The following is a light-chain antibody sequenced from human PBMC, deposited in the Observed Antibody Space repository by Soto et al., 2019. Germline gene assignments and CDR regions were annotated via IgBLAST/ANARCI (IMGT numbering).Light chain of an antibody. CDR2: AAS. V-gene: IGKV1-27*01. Sequence: DIQMTQSPSSLSASVGDRVTITCRASQGILDYLAWYQQKPGKAPKLLIYAASTLRSGVPSRFSGSGSGTDFTLTISSLQPEDVATYYWQKYNTAPQTFGPGTKVEIK. CDR3: QKYNTAPQT. J-gene: IGKJ1*01. CDR1: QGILDY.